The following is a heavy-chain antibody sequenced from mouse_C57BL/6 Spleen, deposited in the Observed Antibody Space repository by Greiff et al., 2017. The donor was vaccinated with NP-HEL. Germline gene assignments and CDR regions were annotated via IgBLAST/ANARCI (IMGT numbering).Heavy chain of an antibody. J-gene: IGHJ4*01. D-gene: IGHD2-12*01. Sequence: VQLQQSGPELVKPGASVKISCKASVYSFTDYNMNWVKQSNGKSLEWIGVINPNYGTPSYNQKFKGKATLTLDHSSSTAYMQLNSLTSEDSAVNYRASGIVTTAMDYWGQGTSVTVSS. CDR1: VYSFTDYN. CDR2: INPNYGTP. CDR3: ASGIVTTAMDY. V-gene: IGHV1-39*01.